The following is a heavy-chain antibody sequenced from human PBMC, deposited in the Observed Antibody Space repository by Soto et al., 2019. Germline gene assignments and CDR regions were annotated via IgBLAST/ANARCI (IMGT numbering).Heavy chain of an antibody. Sequence: GGSLRLSCTASGFTFNTHWMHWVRQAPGKGLEWVSTTGATGRTTYYADSVKGRFTVSRDNSKNTLDLQMSNLRAEDTAVYYCATVHNTSRSFDYWGQGTLVTVSS. CDR1: GFTFNTHW. CDR2: TGATGRTT. J-gene: IGHJ4*02. D-gene: IGHD1-20*01. V-gene: IGHV3-23*01. CDR3: ATVHNTSRSFDY.